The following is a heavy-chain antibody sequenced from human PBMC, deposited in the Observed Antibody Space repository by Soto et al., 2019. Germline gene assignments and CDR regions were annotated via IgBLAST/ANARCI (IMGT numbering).Heavy chain of an antibody. D-gene: IGHD5-12*01. CDR3: VKGGSGYDLTFFVY. V-gene: IGHV3-64D*08. Sequence: QPGGSLRLSCSASGFSFNKYAMHWVRQAPGKGLEYVSAISSIGDSTYYADSVKGRFTISRDNSKNTLYLQMSSLRAEDTAVYYCVKGGSGYDLTFFVYWGQGTLVTVSS. CDR1: GFSFNKYA. CDR2: ISSIGDST. J-gene: IGHJ4*02.